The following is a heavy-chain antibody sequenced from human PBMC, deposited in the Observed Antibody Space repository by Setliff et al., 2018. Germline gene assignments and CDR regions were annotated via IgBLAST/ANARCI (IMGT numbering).Heavy chain of an antibody. V-gene: IGHV1-18*01. D-gene: IGHD5-12*01. J-gene: IGHJ4*02. Sequence: ASVKVSCKTSGYAFITFGMSWVRQAPGQGLEWMGWMSPVYGIANYARKFQGRVILTADTTTTTAYLEPASLRDDDTAVYYCVRGPGPSVVVAIPFDHWGQGSLVTVSS. CDR2: MSPVYGIA. CDR1: GYAFITFG. CDR3: VRGPGPSVVVAIPFDH.